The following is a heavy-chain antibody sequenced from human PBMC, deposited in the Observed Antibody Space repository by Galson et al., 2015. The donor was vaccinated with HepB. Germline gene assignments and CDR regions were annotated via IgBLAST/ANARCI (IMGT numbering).Heavy chain of an antibody. V-gene: IGHV3-30*18. Sequence: SLRLSCAASGFTFRSYGMHWVRQAPGKGLEWVAGMSYDGSEKDYADSVKGRFTISRGNSKNTLHLQMNSLRPEDTAAYYCAKDNGAWIHLWVRSELDHWGQGTLVTVSS. CDR3: AKDNGAWIHLWVRSELDH. CDR1: GFTFRSYG. CDR2: MSYDGSEK. D-gene: IGHD5-18*01. J-gene: IGHJ4*02.